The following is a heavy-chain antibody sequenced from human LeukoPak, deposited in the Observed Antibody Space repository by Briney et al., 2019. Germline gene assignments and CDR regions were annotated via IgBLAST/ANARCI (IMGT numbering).Heavy chain of an antibody. CDR1: GGSFSGYY. CDR3: ARGRIAAAGRGWFDP. J-gene: IGHJ5*02. V-gene: IGHV4-34*01. D-gene: IGHD6-13*01. CDR2: INHSGST. Sequence: SSETLSLTCAVYGGSFSGYYWSWIRQPPGKGLEWIGEINHSGSTNYNPSLKSRVTISVDTSKNQFPLKLSSVTAADTAVYYCARGRIAAAGRGWFDPWGQGTLVTVSS.